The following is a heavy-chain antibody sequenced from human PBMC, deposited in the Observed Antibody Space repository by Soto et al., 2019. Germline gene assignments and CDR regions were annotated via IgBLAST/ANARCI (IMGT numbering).Heavy chain of an antibody. D-gene: IGHD2-2*01. CDR1: GFTFSSYR. CDR3: ARDGTSCYDY. V-gene: IGHV3-74*01. Sequence: GGSLRLSXAASGFTFSSYRMHWVRQAPGKGLVWVSRINDDGITTSDADSVKGRFTISRDNAKNTLYLQMNSLRAEDTAVYYCARDGTSCYDYWGQGTLVTVSS. CDR2: INDDGITT. J-gene: IGHJ4*02.